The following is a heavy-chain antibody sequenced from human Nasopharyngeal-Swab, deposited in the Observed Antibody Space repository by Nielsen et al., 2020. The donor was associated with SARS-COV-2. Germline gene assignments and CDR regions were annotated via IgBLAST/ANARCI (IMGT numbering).Heavy chain of an antibody. V-gene: IGHV3-21*01. Sequence: GESLKISCAASGFTFSSYAMHWVRQAPGKGLEWVSSISSSSSYIYYADSVKGRFTISRDNAKNSLYLQMNSLRAEDTAVYYCARGYCSSTSCYEDYYYYYMDVWGKGTTVTVSS. CDR2: ISSSSSYI. CDR3: ARGYCSSTSCYEDYYYYYMDV. D-gene: IGHD2-2*01. CDR1: GFTFSSYA. J-gene: IGHJ6*03.